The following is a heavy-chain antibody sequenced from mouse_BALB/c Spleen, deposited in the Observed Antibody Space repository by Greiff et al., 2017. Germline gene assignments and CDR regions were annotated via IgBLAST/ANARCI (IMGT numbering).Heavy chain of an antibody. J-gene: IGHJ3*01. Sequence: DVKLVESGGGLVQPGGSLKLSCAASGFTFSSYTMSWVRQTPEKRLEWVAYISNGGGSTYYPDTVKGRFTISRDNAKNTLYLQMSSLKSEDTAMYYCARQGYYRSWFAYWGQGTLVTVSA. CDR1: GFTFSSYT. CDR3: ARQGYYRSWFAY. CDR2: ISNGGGST. V-gene: IGHV5-12-2*01. D-gene: IGHD2-14*01.